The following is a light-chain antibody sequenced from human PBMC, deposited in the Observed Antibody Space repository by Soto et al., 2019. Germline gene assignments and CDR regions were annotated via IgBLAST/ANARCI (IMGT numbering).Light chain of an antibody. CDR3: QQGNSFPWT. V-gene: IGKV1-12*01. CDR2: AAS. Sequence: DIQMTQSPSSVSASVGDRVTITCRASRGISSWLAWYQQKPGRAPQLLIFAASTLQSGVPSRFSGSGSGIDFTLTISSLQSEDFATYYCQQGNSFPWTFGQGTKVDIK. CDR1: RGISSW. J-gene: IGKJ1*01.